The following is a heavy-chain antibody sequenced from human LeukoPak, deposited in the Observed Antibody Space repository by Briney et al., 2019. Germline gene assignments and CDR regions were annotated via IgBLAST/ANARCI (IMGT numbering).Heavy chain of an antibody. V-gene: IGHV1-46*01. CDR3: ARDGLLWFGESPYWYFDL. Sequence: ASVKVSCKASGYTFTSYYMHWVRQAPGQGLEWMGIINPSGGSTSYAQKFQGRVTMTRDTSTSTVYMELSSLRSEDTAVYYCARDGLLWFGESPYWYFDLWGRGTLVTVSS. D-gene: IGHD3-10*01. CDR1: GYTFTSYY. CDR2: INPSGGST. J-gene: IGHJ2*01.